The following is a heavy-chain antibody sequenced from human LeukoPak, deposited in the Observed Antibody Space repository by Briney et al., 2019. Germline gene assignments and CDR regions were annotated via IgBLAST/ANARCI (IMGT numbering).Heavy chain of an antibody. V-gene: IGHV4-31*03. J-gene: IGHJ6*03. CDR1: GGSMKSGIYY. D-gene: IGHD3-10*01. CDR2: IFYSGST. CDR3: ARWFGDPDPGDSYMDV. Sequence: TSETLSLTCTVSGGSMKSGIYYWGWIRQHPGKGLEWLGYIFYSGSTYYNPSLKSRISISVDTSKNQFSLRLTSVTAADTAVYYCARWFGDPDPGDSYMDVWGNGTTVTVSS.